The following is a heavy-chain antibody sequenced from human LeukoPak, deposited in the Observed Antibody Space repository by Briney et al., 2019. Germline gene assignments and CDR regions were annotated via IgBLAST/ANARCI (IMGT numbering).Heavy chain of an antibody. CDR3: AMSVAGTWG. V-gene: IGHV1-2*02. CDR2: INPNSGGT. D-gene: IGHD6-19*01. Sequence: ASVRVSCKASGYTFTAYYMNWGRQAPGQRLEWMGWINPNSGGTTYAQKSQGRVTMTRDTSISTAYMELSRLRSDDTAVYYCAMSVAGTWGWGQGTLVTVSS. CDR1: GYTFTAYY. J-gene: IGHJ4*02.